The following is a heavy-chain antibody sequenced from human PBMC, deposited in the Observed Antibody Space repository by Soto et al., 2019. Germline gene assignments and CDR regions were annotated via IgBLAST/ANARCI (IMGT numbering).Heavy chain of an antibody. CDR1: GGSFSGYY. V-gene: IGHV4-34*01. Sequence: SETLSLTCAVYGGSFSGYYWTWIRQPPGKGLEWIGEVHPSGNIDYNPSLKSRATISVDTSRTHFSLKLNSVTAADTAVYYCSRGDDRYQRGNSWGHGPLVTDSS. D-gene: IGHD3-16*02. CDR2: VHPSGNI. CDR3: SRGDDRYQRGNS. J-gene: IGHJ4*01.